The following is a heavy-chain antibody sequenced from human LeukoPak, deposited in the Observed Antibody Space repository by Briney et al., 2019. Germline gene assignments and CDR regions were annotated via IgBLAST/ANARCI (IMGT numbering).Heavy chain of an antibody. J-gene: IGHJ1*01. V-gene: IGHV3-23*01. Sequence: GGSLRLSCAASGFTFSSYAMSWVRQAPGKGLEWVSSISGSGGSTYYADSMKGRFTISRDNSKNTLYLQINSLRAGDTAVYYCAKDSYDDSIWGQGTLVTVSS. CDR3: AKDSYDDSI. CDR2: ISGSGGST. D-gene: IGHD5-18*01. CDR1: GFTFSSYA.